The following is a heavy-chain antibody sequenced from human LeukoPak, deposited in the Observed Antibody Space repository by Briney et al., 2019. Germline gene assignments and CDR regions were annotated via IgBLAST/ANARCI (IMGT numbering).Heavy chain of an antibody. Sequence: GGSLRLSCAASGFTFSNYAMHWVGQAPGKGLEWVAVISYDGSDKYYADSVKGRFTISRDNSMNTLYLQMNSLRPEDTSVYCCATDWGRRYSSGWYGDFDYWSQRTLVTVSS. J-gene: IGHJ4*02. V-gene: IGHV3-30-3*01. CDR1: GFTFSNYA. CDR3: ATDWGRRYSSGWYGDFDY. CDR2: ISYDGSDK. D-gene: IGHD6-19*01.